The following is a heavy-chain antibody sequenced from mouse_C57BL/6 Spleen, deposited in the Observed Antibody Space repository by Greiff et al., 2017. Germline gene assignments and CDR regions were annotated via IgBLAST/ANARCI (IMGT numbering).Heavy chain of an antibody. CDR3: ARNGNYAMDY. Sequence: QVQLQQPGTELVKPGASVKLSCKASGYTFTSYWMHWVKQRPGQGLEWIGNINPRNGGTNYNEKFKSKATLTVDKSSSTAYRQRSSLTSEDSAVSCGARNGNYAMDYWGQGTSVTVSS. CDR1: GYTFTSYW. CDR2: INPRNGGT. J-gene: IGHJ4*01. V-gene: IGHV1-53*01.